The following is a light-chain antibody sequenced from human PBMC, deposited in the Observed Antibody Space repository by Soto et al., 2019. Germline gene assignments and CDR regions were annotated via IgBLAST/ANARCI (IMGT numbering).Light chain of an antibody. V-gene: IGLV3-21*04. CDR1: NIGSFN. Sequence: SYELTQPPSVSVAPGWTASLTCGGNNIGSFNVHWYQQRPGQAPVLVMYYDNDRPSGIPERFSGSNSRNTATLTISGVEAGDEADYYCQVWDSGSEHPVFGGGTKLTVL. CDR2: YDN. J-gene: IGLJ2*01. CDR3: QVWDSGSEHPV.